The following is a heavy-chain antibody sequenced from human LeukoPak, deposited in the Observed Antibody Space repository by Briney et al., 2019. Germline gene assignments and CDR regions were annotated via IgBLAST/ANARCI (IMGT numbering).Heavy chain of an antibody. D-gene: IGHD1-1*01. J-gene: IGHJ4*02. CDR3: AKRRTMTFDY. CDR2: ISGSGGNA. Sequence: GGSLRLSCAASGFTFSNYAMNWVRQAPGKGLEWVSGISGSGGNAYYADSVKGRFTISRDNSNNTLYLQMNSPRAEDTAAYYCAKRRTMTFDYWGQGTLVTVSS. V-gene: IGHV3-23*01. CDR1: GFTFSNYA.